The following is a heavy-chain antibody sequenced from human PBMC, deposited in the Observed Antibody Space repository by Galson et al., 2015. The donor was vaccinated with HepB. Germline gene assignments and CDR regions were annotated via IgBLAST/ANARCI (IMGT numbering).Heavy chain of an antibody. D-gene: IGHD6-13*01. Sequence: SCKASGYTFTSYDINWVRQATGQGLEWMGWMNPNSGNTGYAQKFQGRVTMTRNTSISTAYMELSSLRSEDTAVYYCARGGSIAAAGTWWLDYWGQGTLVTVSS. CDR3: ARGGSIAAAGTWWLDY. CDR1: GYTFTSYD. V-gene: IGHV1-8*01. J-gene: IGHJ4*02. CDR2: MNPNSGNT.